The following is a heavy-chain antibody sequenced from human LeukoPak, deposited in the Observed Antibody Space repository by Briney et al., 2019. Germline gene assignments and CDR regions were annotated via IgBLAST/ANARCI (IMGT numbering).Heavy chain of an antibody. CDR2: ISSSGSTI. CDR1: GSPFISKE. D-gene: IGHD3-22*01. CDR3: ARDPTGGYSDY. V-gene: IGHV3-48*03. Sequence: GGSLGPSVAAFGSPFISKELNGFRQAPGKGLEGFSYISSSGSTIYYADSVKGRFTISRDNAKNSLYLQMNSLRAEDTAVYYCARDPTGGYSDYWGQGTLVAVSS. J-gene: IGHJ4*02.